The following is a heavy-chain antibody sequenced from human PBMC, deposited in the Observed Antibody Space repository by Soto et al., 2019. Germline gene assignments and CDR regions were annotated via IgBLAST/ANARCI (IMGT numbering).Heavy chain of an antibody. J-gene: IGHJ3*02. CDR3: AKEREYYAILTGYYGGFDI. D-gene: IGHD3-9*01. CDR1: GFTFSSYG. V-gene: IGHV3-30*18. CDR2: ISYDGSNK. Sequence: GGSLRLSCAASGFTFSSYGMHWVRQAPGKGLEWVAVISYDGSNKYYADSVKGRFTISRDNSKNTLYLQMNSLRAEVTAVYYCAKEREYYAILTGYYGGFDIWGQGTMVTVSS.